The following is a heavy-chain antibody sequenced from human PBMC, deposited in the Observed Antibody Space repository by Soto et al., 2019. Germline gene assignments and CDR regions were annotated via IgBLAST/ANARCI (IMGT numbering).Heavy chain of an antibody. J-gene: IGHJ4*02. D-gene: IGHD3-3*01. CDR1: GASISSDNYY. CDR2: IYYSGSI. Sequence: QVQLQESGPGLVKPSQTLSLTCTASGASISSDNYYWGWVRQPPGKGLEWVGYIYYSGSIYYSPSLKSRSAISMDTSTNQLSLRVSSVTAADTAVYYCARLFWSGYAFDYWGQGTLVTVSS. V-gene: IGHV4-31*03. CDR3: ARLFWSGYAFDY.